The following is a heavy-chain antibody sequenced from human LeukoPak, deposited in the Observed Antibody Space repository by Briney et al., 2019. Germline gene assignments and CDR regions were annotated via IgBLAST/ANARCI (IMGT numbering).Heavy chain of an antibody. CDR2: INSDGSST. CDR1: GFTFSSYW. Sequence: GGSLRLSCAASGFTFSSYWMHWVRQAPGKGLVWVSRINSDGSSTTYEDSVKGRFTISRDNAKNTLYLQMNSLRAEDTAVYYCARGLYSSSYNDYWGQGTLVTVSS. CDR3: ARGLYSSSYNDY. V-gene: IGHV3-74*01. D-gene: IGHD6-6*01. J-gene: IGHJ4*02.